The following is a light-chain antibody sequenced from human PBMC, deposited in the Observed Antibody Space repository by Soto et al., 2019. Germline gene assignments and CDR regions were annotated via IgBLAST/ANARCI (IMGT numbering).Light chain of an antibody. CDR1: SSNMGRNY. Sequence: QSVLTQPPSVSAAPGQKVTISCSGGSSNMGRNYVAWYQQLPGTAPKLLIFDNDKRPSGIPDRFSGSRSGTSGTLDITVLQTGDEADYYFGAWDTSLSVVVFGGGPQLTVL. J-gene: IGLJ3*02. CDR2: DND. CDR3: GAWDTSLSVVV. V-gene: IGLV1-51*01.